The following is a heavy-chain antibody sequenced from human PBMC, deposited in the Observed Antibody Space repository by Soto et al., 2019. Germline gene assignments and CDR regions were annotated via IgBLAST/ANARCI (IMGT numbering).Heavy chain of an antibody. CDR2: IIPILGIA. J-gene: IGHJ3*02. Sequence: SVKVSCKASGGTFSSYTISWVLQAPGQGLEWMGRIIPILGIANYARKFQGRVTITADKSTSTAYMELSSLRSEDTAVYYCAREPTYYDFWSGYYPPDAFDIWGQGTMVTVSS. CDR1: GGTFSSYT. CDR3: AREPTYYDFWSGYYPPDAFDI. D-gene: IGHD3-3*01. V-gene: IGHV1-69*04.